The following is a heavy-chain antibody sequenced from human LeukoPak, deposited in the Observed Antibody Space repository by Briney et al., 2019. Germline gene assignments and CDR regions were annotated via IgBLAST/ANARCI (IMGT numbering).Heavy chain of an antibody. Sequence: TGGSLTLSCAASGFTFSSYAMHWVRQAPGKGLEWVAVISYDGSNKYYADSVKGRFTISRDNSKNTLYLQMNSLRAEDTAVYYCARVDGDYGPFDYWGQGTLVTVSS. CDR2: ISYDGSNK. V-gene: IGHV3-30*04. J-gene: IGHJ4*02. CDR1: GFTFSSYA. D-gene: IGHD4-17*01. CDR3: ARVDGDYGPFDY.